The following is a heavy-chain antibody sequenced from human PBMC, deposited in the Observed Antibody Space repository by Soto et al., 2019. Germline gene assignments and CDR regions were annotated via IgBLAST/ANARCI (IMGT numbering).Heavy chain of an antibody. D-gene: IGHD3-3*01. Sequence: EVQLVESGGGLVKPGGSLRLSCEASGFSFSTYSMHWVRQAPGKGLEWVSSIGRRSDIYYADSVKGRFTISRDNAKNSVSQQMDSLREQETAVYYCAREESAWPLAYGLDVWGQGTTVTVAS. CDR3: AREESAWPLAYGLDV. CDR1: GFSFSTYS. V-gene: IGHV3-21*01. CDR2: IGRRSDI. J-gene: IGHJ6*02.